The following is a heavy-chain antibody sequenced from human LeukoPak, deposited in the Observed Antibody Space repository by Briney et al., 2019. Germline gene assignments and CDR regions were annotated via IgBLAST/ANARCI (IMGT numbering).Heavy chain of an antibody. J-gene: IGHJ4*02. CDR3: ARRVRVVGATDYFDY. V-gene: IGHV5-51*01. D-gene: IGHD1-26*01. CDR2: IYPDDSDT. Sequence: PGASLQISGKCSGSIFTSYWIGGGRRLPGKGLEGMGIIYPDDSDTRYSPSFQGQVTMSAGKSISTAYLQWSSLRASDTAMYYCARRVRVVGATDYFDYWGQGTLVTVSS. CDR1: GSIFTSYW.